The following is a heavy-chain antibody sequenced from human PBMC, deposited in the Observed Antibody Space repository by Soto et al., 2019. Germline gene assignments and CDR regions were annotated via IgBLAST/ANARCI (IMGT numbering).Heavy chain of an antibody. D-gene: IGHD1-7*01. CDR1: GFTFNTYG. CDR3: ANWNYPQSD. J-gene: IGHJ4*02. CDR2: ISNDGSNK. Sequence: QVQLVESGGGVVQPGKSLRLSCAASGFTFNTYGMHWVRQAPGKGPEWVAVISNDGSNKYYADSVKGRFTISRDNSKNTLYLQMNSLRAEDTAVYSCANWNYPQSDWGQGTLVTVSS. V-gene: IGHV3-30*18.